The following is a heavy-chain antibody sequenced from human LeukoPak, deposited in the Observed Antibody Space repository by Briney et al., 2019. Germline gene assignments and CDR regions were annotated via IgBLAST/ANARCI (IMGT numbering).Heavy chain of an antibody. Sequence: QPGGPLRLSCAASGFTFSSYAMSWVRQAPGKGLEWVSAISGSGGSTYYADSVKGRFTISRDNSKNTLYLQMNSLRAEDTAVYYCAKDLAIYDSIYFDYWGQGTLVTVSS. D-gene: IGHD3-22*01. V-gene: IGHV3-23*01. CDR1: GFTFSSYA. J-gene: IGHJ4*02. CDR2: ISGSGGST. CDR3: AKDLAIYDSIYFDY.